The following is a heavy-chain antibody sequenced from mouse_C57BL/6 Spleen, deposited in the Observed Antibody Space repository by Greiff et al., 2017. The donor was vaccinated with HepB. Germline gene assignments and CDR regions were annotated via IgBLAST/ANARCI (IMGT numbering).Heavy chain of an antibody. Sequence: EVKLVESGGGLVQPGGSLSLSCAASGFTFTDYYMSWVRQPPGKALEWLGFIRNKANGYTTEYSASVKGRFTISRDNSQSILYLQMNALRAEDSATYYCARYDGYLYYFDYWGQGTTLTVSS. CDR2: IRNKANGYTT. V-gene: IGHV7-3*01. CDR1: GFTFTDYY. CDR3: ARYDGYLYYFDY. D-gene: IGHD2-3*01. J-gene: IGHJ2*01.